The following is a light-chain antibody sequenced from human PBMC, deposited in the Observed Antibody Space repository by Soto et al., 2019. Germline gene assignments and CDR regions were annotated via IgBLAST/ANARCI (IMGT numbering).Light chain of an antibody. V-gene: IGKV4-1*01. CDR1: QSILSSRDNKNY. J-gene: IGKJ5*01. CDR3: QQYYSAPIT. CDR2: WAS. Sequence: IVMTQSPDSLAVSLGERATINCKSSQSILSSRDNKNYLAWFQQKPGQPPNLLIFWASTRESGVPDRFSGSGSGPDFPLTIASLQAEDVAVYYCQQYYSAPITFGQGTRLEVK.